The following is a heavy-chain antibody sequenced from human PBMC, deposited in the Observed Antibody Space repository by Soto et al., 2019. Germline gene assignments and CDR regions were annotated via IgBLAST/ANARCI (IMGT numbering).Heavy chain of an antibody. CDR3: ARVAARRFFDY. CDR1: GGSVSSGSYY. J-gene: IGHJ4*02. V-gene: IGHV4-61*01. Sequence: PSETLSLTCPVSGGSVSSGSYYWSWIRQPPGKGLEWIGYIYYSGSTNYNPSLKSRVTISVDTSKNQFSLKLSSVTAADTAVYYCARVAARRFFDYWGQGTLVTVSS. CDR2: IYYSGST. D-gene: IGHD6-6*01.